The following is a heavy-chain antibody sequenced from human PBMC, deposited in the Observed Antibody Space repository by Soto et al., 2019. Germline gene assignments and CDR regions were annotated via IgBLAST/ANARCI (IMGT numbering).Heavy chain of an antibody. CDR3: TGDPPTGSPGIDY. CDR1: GFTFSSYA. J-gene: IGHJ4*02. Sequence: GGSLRLSCAASGFTFSSYAMSWVRQAPGKGLEWVGRIKSKVDGGTTDYAAPVKGRFSISRDDSQNTLYLQMNSLKTEDTAVYFCTGDPPTGSPGIDYWGQGTLVTVSS. V-gene: IGHV3-15*01. CDR2: IKSKVDGGTT. D-gene: IGHD2-15*01.